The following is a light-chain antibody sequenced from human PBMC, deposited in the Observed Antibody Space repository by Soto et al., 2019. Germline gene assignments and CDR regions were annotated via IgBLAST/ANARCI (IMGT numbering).Light chain of an antibody. CDR1: QSVSSSY. Sequence: EIVLTQSPGTLSFSPLERAALSCMAGQSVSSSYLAWYQQKPGQAPRLLIYGASSRATGIPDRFSGSGSGTDFTLTISRLEPEDFAVYYCQQYGSSPGITFGQGTRLEMK. CDR2: GAS. J-gene: IGKJ5*01. V-gene: IGKV3-20*01. CDR3: QQYGSSPGIT.